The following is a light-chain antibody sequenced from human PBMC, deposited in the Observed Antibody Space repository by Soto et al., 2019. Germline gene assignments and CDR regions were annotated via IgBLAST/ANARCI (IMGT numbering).Light chain of an antibody. CDR1: QSVGNN. CDR3: QHYNYWPPKT. V-gene: IGKV3-15*01. CDR2: GAY. Sequence: EIVMTQSPATLSVSPGERTTLSCRASQSVGNNLAWYQQKPGQAPRLLIYGAYTRATGIPVRFSGSGSGTDFTLTISSLQSEDFAVYYCQHYNYWPPKTFGQGTKVEMK. J-gene: IGKJ1*01.